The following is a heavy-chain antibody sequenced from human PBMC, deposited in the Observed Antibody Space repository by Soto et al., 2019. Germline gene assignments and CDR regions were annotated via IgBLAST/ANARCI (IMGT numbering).Heavy chain of an antibody. CDR3: ARGGYCSSTSCYVTDWFDP. J-gene: IGHJ5*02. D-gene: IGHD2-2*01. CDR1: GFTFSDYY. CDR2: ISSSSSYT. V-gene: IGHV3-11*05. Sequence: GGSLRLSCAASGFTFSDYYMSWIRQAPGKGLEWVSYISSSSSYTNYADSVKGRFTISRDNAKNSLYLQMNSLRAEDTAVYYCARGGYCSSTSCYVTDWFDPWGQGT.